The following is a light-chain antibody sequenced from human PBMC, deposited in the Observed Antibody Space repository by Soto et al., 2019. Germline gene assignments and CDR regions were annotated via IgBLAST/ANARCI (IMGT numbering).Light chain of an antibody. V-gene: IGKV1-39*01. CDR3: XQSYSTPRT. Sequence: DIQMTQSPSSLSASVGDRVTITCRASQSISTYLNWYQQKVGKAPKLLIYAASSLQRGVPSRFSGSGSGTXXXXXXXXXXXEDXXXXXXXQSYSTPRTFGQGTKLEIK. CDR2: AAS. J-gene: IGKJ2*02. CDR1: QSISTY.